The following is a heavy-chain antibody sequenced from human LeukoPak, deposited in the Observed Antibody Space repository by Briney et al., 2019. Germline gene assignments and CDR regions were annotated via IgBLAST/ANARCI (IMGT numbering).Heavy chain of an antibody. Sequence: SETLSLTCTVSGGSISSYYWSWIRQPPGKGLEWIGYIYYSGSTNYNPSLKSRVTISVDTSKNQFSLKLSSVTAADTAVYYCARGGSLTYYYDSSGYYNDYWGQGTLVTVSS. CDR1: GGSISSYY. CDR2: IYYSGST. J-gene: IGHJ4*02. V-gene: IGHV4-59*01. CDR3: ARGGSLTYYYDSSGYYNDY. D-gene: IGHD3-22*01.